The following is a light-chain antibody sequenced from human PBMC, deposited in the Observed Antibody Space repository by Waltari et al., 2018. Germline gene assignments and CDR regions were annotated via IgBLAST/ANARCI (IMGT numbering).Light chain of an antibody. CDR3: RQRSNWVT. CDR2: DAS. CDR1: QSVDTY. V-gene: IGKV3-11*01. J-gene: IGKJ4*01. Sequence: EIVLTQSPATLSLSPGERASLSCRASQSVDTYLAWYQQKPGQAPRLLIYDASNRATGIPARFSGSGSVTDFTLTSSSLEPEDFAVYYCRQRSNWVTFGGGTKVEIK.